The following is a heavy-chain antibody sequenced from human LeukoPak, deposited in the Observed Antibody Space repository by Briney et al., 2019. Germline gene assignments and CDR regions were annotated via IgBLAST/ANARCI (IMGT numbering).Heavy chain of an antibody. J-gene: IGHJ4*02. V-gene: IGHV3-23*01. CDR1: GFTFSSYA. CDR2: ISGSGGST. D-gene: IGHD3-10*01. CDR3: AKDPGGMLRGVMEFDY. Sequence: GGSLRLSCAASGFTFSSYAMSWVRQAPGKGLEWVSAISGSGGSTYYADSVKGRFTISRGNSKNTLYLQMNSLRAEDTAVYYCAKDPGGMLRGVMEFDYWGQGTLVTVSS.